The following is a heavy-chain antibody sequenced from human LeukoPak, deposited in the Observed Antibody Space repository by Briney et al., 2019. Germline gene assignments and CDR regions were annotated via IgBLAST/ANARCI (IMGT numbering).Heavy chain of an antibody. D-gene: IGHD3-3*01. Sequence: SETLSLTCAVYGGSFSGYYWSWIRQPPGKGLEWIGEINHSGSTNYNPSLKSRVTISVDTPKNQFSLKLSSVTAADTAVYYCATWFKPYYDFWSGFLSADYYYYGMDVWGQGTTVTVSS. V-gene: IGHV4-34*01. CDR3: ATWFKPYYDFWSGFLSADYYYYGMDV. CDR2: INHSGST. CDR1: GGSFSGYY. J-gene: IGHJ6*02.